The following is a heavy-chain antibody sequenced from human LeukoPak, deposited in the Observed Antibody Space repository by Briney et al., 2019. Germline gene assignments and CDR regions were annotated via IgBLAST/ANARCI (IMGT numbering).Heavy chain of an antibody. Sequence: SETLSLTCTVSGGSISSYYWSWIRQPAGKGLEWIGRIYTSGSTNYNPSLKSRVTMSVDTSKNQFSLKLSSVTAADTAVYYCARDRPLFVVVPAPIDYWGQGTLVTVSS. J-gene: IGHJ4*02. V-gene: IGHV4-4*07. CDR2: IYTSGST. CDR3: ARDRPLFVVVPAPIDY. D-gene: IGHD2-2*01. CDR1: GGSISSYY.